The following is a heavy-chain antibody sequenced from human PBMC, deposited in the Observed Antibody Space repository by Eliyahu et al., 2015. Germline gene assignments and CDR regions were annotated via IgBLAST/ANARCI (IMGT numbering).Heavy chain of an antibody. CDR3: ARVFQGGSSSYYFDF. J-gene: IGHJ4*02. CDR1: GFXLXTSGMS. D-gene: IGHD3-10*01. Sequence: QVTLRESGPALLKPTQTLXLTCXFXGFXLXTSGMSVNWIRQSPGKALEWLALVDWEDDKFYSTSLKTRLSISRDISKNQVVLRMTYMDPVDTATYFCARVFQGGSSSYYFDFWGQGTLVTVSS. V-gene: IGHV2-70*01. CDR2: VDWEDDK.